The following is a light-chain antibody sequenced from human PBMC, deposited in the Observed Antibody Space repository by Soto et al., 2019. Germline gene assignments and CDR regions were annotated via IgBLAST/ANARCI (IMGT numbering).Light chain of an antibody. CDR2: YDS. V-gene: IGLV3-21*04. J-gene: IGLJ1*01. CDR1: NIGSKS. CDR3: QVWDSSSVYV. Sequence: SYELTQPPSVSVAPGKTARITCGGNNIGSKSVHWYQQKPGQAPALVIYYDSDRPSGIPERFSGSNSGNTATLTISRVEAGDEADYYCQVWDSSSVYVFGTGTKLTVL.